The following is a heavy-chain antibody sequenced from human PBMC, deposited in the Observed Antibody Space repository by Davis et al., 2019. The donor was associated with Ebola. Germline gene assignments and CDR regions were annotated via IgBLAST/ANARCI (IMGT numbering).Heavy chain of an antibody. J-gene: IGHJ6*02. CDR1: GGTFSSYA. CDR3: ASVVYYDFWSGHKNYYYYGMDV. CDR2: IIPIFGTA. D-gene: IGHD3-3*01. Sequence: SVKVSCKASGGTFSSYAISWVRQAPGQGLEWMGGIIPIFGTANYAQKFQGRVTITADESTSTAYMELSSLRSEDTAVYYCASVVYYDFWSGHKNYYYYGMDVWGQGTTVTVSS. V-gene: IGHV1-69*13.